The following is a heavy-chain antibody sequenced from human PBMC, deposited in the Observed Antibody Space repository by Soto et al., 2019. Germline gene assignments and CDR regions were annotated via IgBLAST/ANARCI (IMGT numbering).Heavy chain of an antibody. J-gene: IGHJ3*02. Sequence: QAQVVESGGGLVKPGGSLRLSCATSGINFSDHFMAWIRLSPGKGLEWIAYISGSGTTIYYADSVRGRFTIFRDNANDSLYLQMNSLRAEDTAVYYCARDGRYKTPYDGFDTWGQGTMVTVSS. CDR3: ARDGRYKTPYDGFDT. CDR2: ISGSGTTI. D-gene: IGHD1-26*01. CDR1: GINFSDHF. V-gene: IGHV3-11*01.